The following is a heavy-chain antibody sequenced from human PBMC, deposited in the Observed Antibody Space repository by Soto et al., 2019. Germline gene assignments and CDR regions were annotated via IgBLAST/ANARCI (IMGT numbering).Heavy chain of an antibody. V-gene: IGHV1-46*01. J-gene: IGHJ6*02. D-gene: IGHD6-13*01. CDR1: GYTFTTYY. CDR2: INPSGGST. CDR3: ARAPGIAAAGTPYYYYYYGMDV. Sequence: ASVKVSCKASGYTFTTYYMHWVRQAPGQGLEWMGIINPSGGSTSYAQKFQVRVTMTRDTSTSTVYMELSSLRSEDTAVYYCARAPGIAAAGTPYYYYYYGMDVWGQGTTVTVSS.